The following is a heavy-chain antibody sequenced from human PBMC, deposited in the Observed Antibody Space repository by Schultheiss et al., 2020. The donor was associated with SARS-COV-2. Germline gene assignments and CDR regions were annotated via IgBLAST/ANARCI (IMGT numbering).Heavy chain of an antibody. J-gene: IGHJ4*02. D-gene: IGHD6-19*01. CDR3: AAALAVASSEY. V-gene: IGHV4-4*02. Sequence: SETLSLTCAVSGGSISSSNWWSWVRQPPGKGLEWIGEIYHSGSTNYNPSLKSRVTISLDTSRNQFSLKLSSVTAADTAVYYCAAALAVASSEYWGQGTLVTVSS. CDR2: IYHSGST. CDR1: GGSISSSNW.